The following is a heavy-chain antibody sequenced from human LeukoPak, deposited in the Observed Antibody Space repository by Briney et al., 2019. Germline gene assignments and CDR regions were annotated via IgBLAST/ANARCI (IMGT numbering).Heavy chain of an antibody. Sequence: SETLSLTCTVSGGSISSSSYYWGWIRQPPGKGLEWIGSIYYSGSTYYNPSLKSRVTISVDTSKNQFSLKLSPVTAADTAVYYCARVPITTYAFDIWGQGTMVTVSS. J-gene: IGHJ3*02. CDR1: GGSISSSSYY. CDR3: ARVPITTYAFDI. D-gene: IGHD5-12*01. CDR2: IYYSGST. V-gene: IGHV4-39*07.